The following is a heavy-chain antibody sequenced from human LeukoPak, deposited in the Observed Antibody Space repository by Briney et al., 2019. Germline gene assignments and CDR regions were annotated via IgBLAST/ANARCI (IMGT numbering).Heavy chain of an antibody. Sequence: GESLKISCKGSEYSFTNYWIGWVRQMPGKGLEWMGIIYPGDSDTRYSPSFQGQVTISADKSISTAYLQWSSLKASDTAMYFCATYAGSYSKYFQHWGQGTLVTVSS. CDR3: ATYAGSYSKYFQH. J-gene: IGHJ1*01. V-gene: IGHV5-51*01. CDR1: EYSFTNYW. D-gene: IGHD3-10*01. CDR2: IYPGDSDT.